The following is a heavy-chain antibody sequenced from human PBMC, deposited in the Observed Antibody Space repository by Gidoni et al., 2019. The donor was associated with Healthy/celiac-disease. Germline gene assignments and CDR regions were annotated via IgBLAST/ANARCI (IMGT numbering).Heavy chain of an antibody. CDR2: INHSGST. Sequence: QVQLQQWGAGLLKPSETLSLTCAVYGGSFSGYSWSWIRQPPGKGLEWIGEINHSGSTNYNPSLKSRVTISVDTSKNQFSLKLSSVTAADTAVYYCARGRSSSSWTRGRGWFDPWGQGTLVTVSS. V-gene: IGHV4-34*01. CDR3: ARGRSSSSWTRGRGWFDP. D-gene: IGHD6-13*01. CDR1: GGSFSGYS. J-gene: IGHJ5*02.